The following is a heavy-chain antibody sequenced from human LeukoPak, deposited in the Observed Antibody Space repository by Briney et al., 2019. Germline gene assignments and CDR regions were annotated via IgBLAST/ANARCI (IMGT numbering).Heavy chain of an antibody. D-gene: IGHD1-26*01. J-gene: IGHJ4*02. CDR1: GGSISSSSYY. V-gene: IGHV4-61*05. Sequence: PSETLSLTCTVSGGSISSSSYYWGWIRQPPGKGLEWIGYIYYSGGTSYNPSLKSRVTISLDTSKNQFSLKLSSVTAADTAVYYCAGGSGSYVRFDYWGQGALVTVSS. CDR2: IYYSGGT. CDR3: AGGSGSYVRFDY.